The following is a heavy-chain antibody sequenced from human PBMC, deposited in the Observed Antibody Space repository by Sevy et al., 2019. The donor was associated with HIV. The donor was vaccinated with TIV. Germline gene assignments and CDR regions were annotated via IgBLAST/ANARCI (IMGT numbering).Heavy chain of an antibody. CDR3: GSRLCLGELGGGYFDY. CDR2: IYHSGSI. CDR1: GGSINSNNW. J-gene: IGHJ4*02. Sequence: SETLSLTCAVSGGSINSNNWWSWVRQPPGKGLEWIGEIYHSGSINYNPSLKSRVTISVDKSKKQFSLKVNSVTAADTAVFYCGSRLCLGELGGGYFDYWGQGTLVTVSS. D-gene: IGHD3-16*01. V-gene: IGHV4-4*02.